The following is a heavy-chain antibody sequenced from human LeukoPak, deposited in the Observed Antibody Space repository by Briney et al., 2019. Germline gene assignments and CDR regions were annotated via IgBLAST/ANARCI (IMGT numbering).Heavy chain of an antibody. V-gene: IGHV1-2*02. Sequence: ASVKVSCKASGYTFTGYYMHWVRQAPGQGLEWMGWINTNSGGTNYAQKFQGRVTMTRDTSISTAYMELSRLRSDDTAVYYCATNSYDYVWGSYRYGDYWGQGTGVSVSS. CDR1: GYTFTGYY. D-gene: IGHD3-16*02. CDR3: ATNSYDYVWGSYRYGDY. CDR2: INTNSGGT. J-gene: IGHJ4*02.